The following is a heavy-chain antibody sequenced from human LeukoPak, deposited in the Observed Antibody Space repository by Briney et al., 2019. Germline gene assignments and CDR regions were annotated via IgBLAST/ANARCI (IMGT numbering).Heavy chain of an antibody. V-gene: IGHV3-33*06. CDR3: AKGLYFSSTSCYFQNYYYYYMDL. J-gene: IGHJ6*03. CDR2: IWYDGSSE. D-gene: IGHD2-2*01. CDR1: GFSFSSYG. Sequence: GGSLRLSCAASGFSFSSYGMHWVRQAPGKGLEWVAVIWYDGSSEKYGDSVKGRFTISRDNTKNTLYLQMNRLRADDTALYYCAKGLYFSSTSCYFQNYYYYYMDLWGKGTTVTVS.